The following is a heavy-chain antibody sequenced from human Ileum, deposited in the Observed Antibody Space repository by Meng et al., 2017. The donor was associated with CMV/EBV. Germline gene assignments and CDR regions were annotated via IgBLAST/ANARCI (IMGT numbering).Heavy chain of an antibody. D-gene: IGHD5-12*01. V-gene: IGHV4-34*01. CDR1: GSFSPYT. CDR3: VTADHHAIKY. J-gene: IGHJ4*02. Sequence: QVQIQRGGAGLLKPSETLSLTCSLGGSFSPYTWSWIRQAPGKGLEWIGEINQYGSTNFNPSVKSRVTISRDTSKNQFSLRLNSVTAADAAVYYCVTADHHAIKYWGQGTLVTVSS. CDR2: INQYGST.